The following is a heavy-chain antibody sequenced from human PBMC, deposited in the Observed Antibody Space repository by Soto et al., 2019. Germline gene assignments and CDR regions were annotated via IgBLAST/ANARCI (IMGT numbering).Heavy chain of an antibody. Sequence: QVQLVQSGAEVKKPGASVKVSCKASGYTFTSYAMHWVRQAPGQRLEWMGWINAGNGNTKYSQKFQGRVTITRDTSASTAYMELSSLRSEDTAVYYCARGHDFWSGLYYMDVWGKGTPVTVSS. CDR1: GYTFTSYA. V-gene: IGHV1-3*01. CDR2: INAGNGNT. CDR3: ARGHDFWSGLYYMDV. J-gene: IGHJ6*03. D-gene: IGHD3-3*01.